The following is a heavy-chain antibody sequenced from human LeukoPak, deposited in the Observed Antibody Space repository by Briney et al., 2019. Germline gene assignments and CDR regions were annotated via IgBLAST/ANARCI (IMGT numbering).Heavy chain of an antibody. CDR1: GGSISSYY. Sequence: PSETLSLTCTVSGGSISSYYWSWLRQPPGKGLEWIGYISYSGSTNYNPSLKSRVTISVDTSKNQFSLKLSSVTAADTAVYYCAREWRTAGTRREWFDPWGQGTLVTVSS. V-gene: IGHV4-59*01. CDR2: ISYSGST. J-gene: IGHJ5*01. D-gene: IGHD6-13*01. CDR3: AREWRTAGTRREWFDP.